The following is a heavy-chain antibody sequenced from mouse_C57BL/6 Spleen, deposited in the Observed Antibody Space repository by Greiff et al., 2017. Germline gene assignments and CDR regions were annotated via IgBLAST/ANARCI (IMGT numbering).Heavy chain of an antibody. Sequence: VQLQQPGAELVKPGASVKLSCKASGYTFTSYWMHWVKQRPGQGLEWIGMIHPNSGRTNYNEKFKSKATLTVDKSSSTAYMQLSSLTSEDSAVYYCAEGTTVVSYWYFDVWGTGTTVTVSS. V-gene: IGHV1-64*01. D-gene: IGHD1-1*01. J-gene: IGHJ1*03. CDR1: GYTFTSYW. CDR2: IHPNSGRT. CDR3: AEGTTVVSYWYFDV.